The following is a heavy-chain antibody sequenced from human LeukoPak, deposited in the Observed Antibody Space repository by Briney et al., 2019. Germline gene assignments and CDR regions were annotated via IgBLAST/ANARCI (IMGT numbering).Heavy chain of an antibody. CDR1: GFTFSNAW. J-gene: IGHJ4*02. Sequence: GGSLRLSCAASGFTFSNAWMSWVRQAPGKGLEWVGRIKSKTDGGTTDYAAPVKGRFTISRDDSRNTLYLQMNSLKTEDTAVYYCTTQNYYDFWSGYSTAHHYFDYWGQGTLVTVSS. CDR3: TTQNYYDFWSGYSTAHHYFDY. D-gene: IGHD3-3*01. V-gene: IGHV3-15*01. CDR2: IKSKTDGGTT.